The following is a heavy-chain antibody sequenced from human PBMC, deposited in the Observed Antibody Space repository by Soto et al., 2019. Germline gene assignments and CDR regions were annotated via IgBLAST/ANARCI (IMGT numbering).Heavy chain of an antibody. V-gene: IGHV3-74*01. CDR3: ARGAGYYYGSGSYS. Sequence: GGSLRLSCAASGFTLSSYWMHWVRQAPGKGLVWVSRINSDGSSTSYADSVNGRFTISRDNAKNTLYLQMNSLRAEDTDVYYCARGAGYYYGSGSYSWGQGTLVTVSS. D-gene: IGHD3-10*01. CDR1: GFTLSSYW. CDR2: INSDGSST. J-gene: IGHJ4*02.